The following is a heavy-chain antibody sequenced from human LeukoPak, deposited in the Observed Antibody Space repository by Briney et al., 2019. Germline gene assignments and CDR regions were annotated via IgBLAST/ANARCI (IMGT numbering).Heavy chain of an antibody. CDR3: ARLSVIVGSTLEYYYYYMDA. J-gene: IGHJ6*03. D-gene: IGHD1-26*01. CDR2: IYYSGST. V-gene: IGHV4-31*03. CDR1: GGSISSGGYH. Sequence: SETLSLTCTVSGGSISSGGYHWSWIRQHPGKGLEWIGYIYYSGSTYYNPSLKSRVTISVDTSKNQFSLKLSSVTAADTAVYYCARLSVIVGSTLEYYYYYMDAWGQGTTVTVSS.